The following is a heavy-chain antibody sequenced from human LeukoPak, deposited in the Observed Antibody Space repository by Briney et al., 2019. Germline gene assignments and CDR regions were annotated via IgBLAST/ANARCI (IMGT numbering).Heavy chain of an antibody. J-gene: IGHJ4*02. D-gene: IGHD5-12*01. CDR1: GFTFGDYG. V-gene: IGHV3-66*04. CDR3: VKQSGYRGYDFFDY. CDR2: IYSGGST. Sequence: PGGSLRLSCEGSGFTFGDYGVGWFRQAPGKGLEWVSAIYSGGSTYYSNSVKGRFTISRDNSKNMLYLQMNSLRAEDTAVYYCVKQSGYRGYDFFDYWGQGALVTVSS.